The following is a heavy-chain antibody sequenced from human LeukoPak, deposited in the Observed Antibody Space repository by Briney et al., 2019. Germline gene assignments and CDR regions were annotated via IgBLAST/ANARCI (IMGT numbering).Heavy chain of an antibody. J-gene: IGHJ6*02. D-gene: IGHD1-26*01. CDR2: INPNSGGT. V-gene: IGHV1-2*02. CDR3: AREELRRDTPGDYYGMDV. Sequence: ASVKVSCKASGYTFTGYYMHWVRQAPGQGLEWMGWINPNSGGTNYAQKFQGRVTMTRDTSISTAYMELSRLRSDDTAVYYCAREELRRDTPGDYYGMDVWGQGTTVTVSS. CDR1: GYTFTGYY.